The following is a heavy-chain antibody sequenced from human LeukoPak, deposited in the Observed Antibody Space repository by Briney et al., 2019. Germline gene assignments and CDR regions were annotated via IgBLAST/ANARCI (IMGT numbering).Heavy chain of an antibody. CDR3: ARGSTYYDSSGQVPFDY. CDR2: ISGSSSTI. V-gene: IGHV3-48*01. J-gene: IGHJ4*02. CDR1: GFTFSSYS. Sequence: GGSLRLSCAASGFTFSSYSTNWVRQAPGKGLEWGSYISGSSSTIYYADSVKGRFTISRDNGKNTLYLQMNSLRAEDTAVYYCARGSTYYDSSGQVPFDYWGQGTLVTVSS. D-gene: IGHD3-22*01.